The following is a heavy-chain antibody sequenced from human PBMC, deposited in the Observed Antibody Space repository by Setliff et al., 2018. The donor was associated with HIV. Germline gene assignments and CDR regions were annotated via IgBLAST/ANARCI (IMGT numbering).Heavy chain of an antibody. D-gene: IGHD6-6*01. CDR2: INPNTGAT. J-gene: IGHJ6*02. V-gene: IGHV1-2*02. CDR3: ARSYIAFSSTWYYGMDV. CDR1: GYTFTGYF. Sequence: ASVKVSCKASGYTFTGYFIHWVRLAPGQGLEWMGWINPNTGATHYAQKFQGRVTLTRDTSISTAYMELNRLRSDDTAVYYCARSYIAFSSTWYYGMDVWGQGTTVTVSS.